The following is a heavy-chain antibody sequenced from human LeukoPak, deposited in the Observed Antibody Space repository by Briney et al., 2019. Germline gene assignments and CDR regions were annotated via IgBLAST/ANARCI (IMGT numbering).Heavy chain of an antibody. CDR1: GFTFSSSA. V-gene: IGHV1-58*02. D-gene: IGHD2-2*01. J-gene: IGHJ4*02. Sequence: TSVKVSCKASGFTFSSSAIQWVRQVRGQRLEWIGWIVVGSGNTNYAQKFQDRVTITKDMSTMTAYMGLSSLRSEDTALYYCAAVFFSSTVPYFDHWAQGTLVTVSS. CDR3: AAVFFSSTVPYFDH. CDR2: IVVGSGNT.